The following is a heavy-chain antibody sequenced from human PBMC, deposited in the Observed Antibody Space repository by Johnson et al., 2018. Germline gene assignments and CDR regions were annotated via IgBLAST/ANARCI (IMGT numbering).Heavy chain of an antibody. J-gene: IGHJ6*03. D-gene: IGHD6-19*01. Sequence: VQLVQSGGVVVQPGGSLRLSCAASGFTFDDYTMHWVRQAPGKGLEWVSLISWDGGSTYYADSVKGRFTSSRDNSKNSLYLQMNSLRAEDTALYDGARVGQLVYSSGPGTDPFPYYYYMDVWGKGTTVTVSS. CDR3: ARVGQLVYSSGPGTDPFPYYYYMDV. V-gene: IGHV3-43*01. CDR2: ISWDGGST. CDR1: GFTFDDYT.